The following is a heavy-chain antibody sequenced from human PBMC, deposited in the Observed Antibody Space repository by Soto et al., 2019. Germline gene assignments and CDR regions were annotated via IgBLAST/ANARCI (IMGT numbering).Heavy chain of an antibody. CDR2: ISYDGSNK. CDR3: ARDLSDFWSGYHYYYYYYGMDV. V-gene: IGHV3-30-3*01. Sequence: QVQLVESGGGVVQPGRSLRLSCAASGFTFSSYAMHWVRRAPGKGLEWVAVISYDGSNKYYADSVKGRFTISRDNSKNTLYLQMNSLRAEDTAVYYCARDLSDFWSGYHYYYYYYGMDVWGQGTTVTASS. CDR1: GFTFSSYA. D-gene: IGHD3-3*01. J-gene: IGHJ6*02.